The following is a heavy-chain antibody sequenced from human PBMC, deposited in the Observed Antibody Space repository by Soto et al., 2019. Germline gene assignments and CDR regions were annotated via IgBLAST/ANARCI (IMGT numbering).Heavy chain of an antibody. CDR1: GYTFTSYY. J-gene: IGHJ5*02. V-gene: IGHV1-46*01. CDR3: ARDPGTTWPDNWFDP. D-gene: IGHD1-1*01. Sequence: GASVKVSCKASGYTFTSYYMHWVRQAPGQGLEWMGIINPSGGSTSYAQKFQGRVTMTRDTSTSTVYMELSSLRSEDTAVYYCARDPGTTWPDNWFDPWGQRTLVTVSS. CDR2: INPSGGST.